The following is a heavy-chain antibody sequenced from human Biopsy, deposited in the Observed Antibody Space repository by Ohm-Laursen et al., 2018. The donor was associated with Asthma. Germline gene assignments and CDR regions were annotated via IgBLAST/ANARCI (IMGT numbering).Heavy chain of an antibody. CDR2: INPNSGDT. CDR1: GYTFTDYS. D-gene: IGHD3-9*01. CDR3: ARTYYDFLTGQVNDAFAI. V-gene: IGHV1-2*06. J-gene: IGHJ3*02. Sequence: SVKVSCKASGYTFTDYSIHWVRQAPGQGLEWMGRINPNSGDTKYAQRFQGRVTVTRDRSASTAYMELSSLRSEDTAVYYCARTYYDFLTGQVNDAFAIWGQGTMVTVSS.